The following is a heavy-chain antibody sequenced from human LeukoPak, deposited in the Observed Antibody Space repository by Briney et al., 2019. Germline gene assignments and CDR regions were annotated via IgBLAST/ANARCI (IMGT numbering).Heavy chain of an antibody. V-gene: IGHV3-48*03. J-gene: IGHJ4*02. CDR1: GFTFSSYE. CDR2: ISSSGGSI. D-gene: IGHD3-22*01. CDR3: ANIRAVGDYYDSSGYS. Sequence: GGSLRLSCAASGFTFSSYEMNWVRQAPGKGLEWVSYISSSGGSIYYADSVKGRFTISRDNAKNSLYLQMNSLRAEDTAVYYCANIRAVGDYYDSSGYSWGQGTLVTVSS.